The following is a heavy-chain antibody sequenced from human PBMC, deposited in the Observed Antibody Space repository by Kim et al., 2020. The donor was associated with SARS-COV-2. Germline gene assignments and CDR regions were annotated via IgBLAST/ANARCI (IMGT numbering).Heavy chain of an antibody. Sequence: GGSLRLSCAASGFTFSTYWMSWVRQAPGKGLEWVANIKQDGSEKYYVDSVKGRFTISRDNAENSLYLHMDSLRAEDAAVYYCARSGGSSWSRPYNWFDLWGQGTLVTVSS. CDR2: IKQDGSEK. V-gene: IGHV3-7*03. D-gene: IGHD6-13*01. CDR3: ARSGGSSWSRPYNWFDL. J-gene: IGHJ5*02. CDR1: GFTFSTYW.